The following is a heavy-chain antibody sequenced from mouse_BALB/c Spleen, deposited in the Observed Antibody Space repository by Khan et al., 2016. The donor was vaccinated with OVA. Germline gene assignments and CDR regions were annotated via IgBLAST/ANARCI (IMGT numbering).Heavy chain of an antibody. CDR3: ARVDTTSLDC. CDR2: IYPGSGNT. CDR1: GYTFTDYY. J-gene: IGHJ2*01. Sequence: QVQLKESGTELARPGASVKLSCKASGYTFTDYYITWVKQRPRQGLEWIGEIYPGSGNTYYNENFKVKASLTADKSSNTAYMELTSLTTEDSAVYFCARVDTTSLDCWGQGTTLTVSS. V-gene: IGHV1-77*01. D-gene: IGHD2-3*01.